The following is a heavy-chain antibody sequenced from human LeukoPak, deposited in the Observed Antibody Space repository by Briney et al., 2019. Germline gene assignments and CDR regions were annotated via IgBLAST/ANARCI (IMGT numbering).Heavy chain of an antibody. CDR3: ARDSSYSGRDDY. J-gene: IGHJ4*02. V-gene: IGHV3-21*01. Sequence: GGSLRLSCAASGFTISSYSMNWVRQAPGKGLEWVSSISSSSSYIYYADSVKGRFTISRDNAKNSLYLQMNSLRAEDTAVYYCARDSSYSGRDDYWGQGTLVTVSS. CDR2: ISSSSSYI. CDR1: GFTISSYS. D-gene: IGHD2-21*01.